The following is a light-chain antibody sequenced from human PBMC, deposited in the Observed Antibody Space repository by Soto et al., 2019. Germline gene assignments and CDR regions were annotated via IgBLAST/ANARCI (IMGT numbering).Light chain of an antibody. J-gene: IGKJ3*01. CDR1: QSISNY. CDR2: AAS. V-gene: IGKV1-39*01. Sequence: DIQMTQSPSSLSAYVGDRVTITCRASQSISNYLNWYQQKPGKAPKLLIYAASSVQSGVPSRFSGSGSGTDFTLTISSLQPEDFATYSCQQSYTTLFTFGPGTNVDI. CDR3: QQSYTTLFT.